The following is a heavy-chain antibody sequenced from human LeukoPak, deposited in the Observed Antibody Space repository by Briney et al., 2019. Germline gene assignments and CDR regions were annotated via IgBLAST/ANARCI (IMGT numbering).Heavy chain of an antibody. CDR1: GFTFSSYW. D-gene: IGHD3-10*01. V-gene: IGHV3-7*01. CDR3: AREIRGYYGSSGDY. J-gene: IGHJ4*02. Sequence: GGSLRLSCAASGFTFSSYWMSWVRQAPGKGLEWVANIKQDGSEKYYVDSVKGRFTISRDNAKNSLYLQMNSLRAEDTAVYYCAREIRGYYGSSGDYWGQGTLVTVSS. CDR2: IKQDGSEK.